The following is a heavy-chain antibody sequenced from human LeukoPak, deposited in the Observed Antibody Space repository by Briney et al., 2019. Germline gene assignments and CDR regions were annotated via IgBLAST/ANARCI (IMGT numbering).Heavy chain of an antibody. CDR2: IYYSGST. V-gene: IGHV4-59*08. J-gene: IGHJ4*02. CDR1: GGSISRYY. D-gene: IGHD5-18*01. CDR3: ARRHPRAMAIDY. Sequence: SETLSLTCTVSGGSISRYYWSWIRQPPGKGLEWIGYIYYSGSTNYNPSLKSRVTISVDTSKNQFSLKLSSVTAADTAVYYCARRHPRAMAIDYWGQGTLVTVSS.